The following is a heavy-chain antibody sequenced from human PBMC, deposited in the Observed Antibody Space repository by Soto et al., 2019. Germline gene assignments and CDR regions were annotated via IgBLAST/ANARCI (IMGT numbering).Heavy chain of an antibody. CDR1: GFSLSTSGVG. J-gene: IGHJ5*02. CDR2: IYWDDDK. CDR3: AHRLAGGDYVGWFDP. V-gene: IGHV2-5*02. D-gene: IGHD4-17*01. Sequence: GPTLVNPTQTLTLTCTFSGFSLSTSGVGVGWIRQPPGKAPEWLALIYWDDDKRYSPSLKSRLTITKDTSKNQVVLTMTNMDPVDTATYYCAHRLAGGDYVGWFDPWGQGTLVTVSS.